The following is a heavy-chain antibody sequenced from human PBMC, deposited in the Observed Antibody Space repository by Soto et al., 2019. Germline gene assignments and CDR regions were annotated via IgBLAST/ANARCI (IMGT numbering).Heavy chain of an antibody. D-gene: IGHD4-17*01. CDR2: ISYTGSA. CDR1: GGSVNYSY. J-gene: IGHJ6*02. V-gene: IGHV4-59*02. CDR3: ARVNYGDYYDGMDV. Sequence: SETLSLTCTVSGGSVNYSYWTWIRQPPGKGLEWIGYISYTGSANYNASLKSRLTISVDTSKNQFSLKLSSVAAADTALYYCARVNYGDYYDGMDVWGQGTTVTVSS.